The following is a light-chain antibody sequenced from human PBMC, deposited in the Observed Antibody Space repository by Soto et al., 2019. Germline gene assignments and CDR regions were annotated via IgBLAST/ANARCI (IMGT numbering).Light chain of an antibody. V-gene: IGKV3-20*01. CDR1: QSVSNNY. J-gene: IGKJ1*01. CDR3: QQYGSSGT. CDR2: GAS. Sequence: ESVLTQSPGTLSLPPGERATLSGRSSQSVSNNYLAGYQQKPGQAPRLLIYGASNRATGIPDRFSGSGSGTDFTLTISRLEPEDFAVYYCQQYGSSGTFGQGTKVDIK.